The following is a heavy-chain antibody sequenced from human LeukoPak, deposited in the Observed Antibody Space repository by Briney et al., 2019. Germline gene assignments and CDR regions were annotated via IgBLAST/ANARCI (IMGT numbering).Heavy chain of an antibody. D-gene: IGHD2-21*02. CDR2: FDPEYGET. CDR3: ATATPDNHIVVVTATRAGAFDI. V-gene: IGHV1-24*01. CDR1: GYTLTELS. J-gene: IGHJ3*02. Sequence: ASVKVSCKVSGYTLTELSMHWVRQAPGKGLEWMGSFDPEYGETIYAQKFQGRVTMTEDTSTDTAYMELSSLRPEDTAVYYCATATPDNHIVVVTATRAGAFDIWGQGTMVTVSS.